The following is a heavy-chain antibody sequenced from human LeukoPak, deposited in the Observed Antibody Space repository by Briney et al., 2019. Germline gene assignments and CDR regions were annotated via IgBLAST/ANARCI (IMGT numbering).Heavy chain of an antibody. CDR1: GGTFSSYA. CDR2: IIPILGIA. Sequence: SVKVSCKASGGTFSSYAISWVRQAPGQGLEWMGRIIPILGIANYAQKFQGRVTITADKSTSTAYMELSSLRSEDTAAYYCASARGIDFWSGYYDYWGQGTLVTVSS. V-gene: IGHV1-69*04. J-gene: IGHJ4*02. D-gene: IGHD3-3*01. CDR3: ASARGIDFWSGYYDY.